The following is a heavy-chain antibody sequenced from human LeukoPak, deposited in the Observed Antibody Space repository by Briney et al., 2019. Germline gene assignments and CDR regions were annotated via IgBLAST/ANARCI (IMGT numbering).Heavy chain of an antibody. CDR2: INHSGST. V-gene: IGHV4-34*01. J-gene: IGHJ6*02. CDR3: ARGRVSVTGYYFAMDV. CDR1: GGSFSGYY. Sequence: SETLSLTCAVYGGSFSGYYWTCIRQSPGKGLVWIGEINHSGSTNYNPSLKSRVSISIDTSKNHLSLKLSSVTAADTAVYYCARGRVSVTGYYFAMDVWGQGTAVTVSS. D-gene: IGHD2-21*02.